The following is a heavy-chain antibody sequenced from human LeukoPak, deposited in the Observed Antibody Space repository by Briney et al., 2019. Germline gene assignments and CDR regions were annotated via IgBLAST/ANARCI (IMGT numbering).Heavy chain of an antibody. V-gene: IGHV4-39*01. CDR3: ASGNLRGYSYGHEPFDY. J-gene: IGHJ4*02. CDR1: GVSISSYY. D-gene: IGHD5-18*01. Sequence: PSETLSLTCTVSGVSISSYYWGWIRQPPGKGLEWIGSIYYSGSTYYNASLKSRVTISVDTSKNQFSLKLSSVTAADTAVYYCASGNLRGYSYGHEPFDYWGQGTLVTVSS. CDR2: IYYSGST.